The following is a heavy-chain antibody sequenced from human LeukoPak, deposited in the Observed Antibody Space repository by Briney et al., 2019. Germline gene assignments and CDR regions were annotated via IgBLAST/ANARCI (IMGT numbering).Heavy chain of an antibody. J-gene: IGHJ5*02. V-gene: IGHV4-4*09. CDR1: GGAISSNY. D-gene: IGHD2-15*01. CDR2: IHTSGST. CDR3: ARLVYSLDGSGYNWFDP. Sequence: PSETLSLTCAVSGGAISSNYWSWIRQPPGKGLEWIGYIHTSGSTNYIPSLKSRVTISVDTSKNQFSLKLSSVTAADTAVYYCARLVYSLDGSGYNWFDPWGQGTLVTVS.